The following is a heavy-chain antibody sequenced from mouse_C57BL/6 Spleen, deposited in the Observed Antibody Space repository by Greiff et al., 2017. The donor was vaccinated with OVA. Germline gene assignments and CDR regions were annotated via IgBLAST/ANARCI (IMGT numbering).Heavy chain of an antibody. CDR2: IYPRSGNT. CDR1: GYTFTSYG. Sequence: QVQLQQSGAELARPGASVKLSCKASGYTFTSYGISWVKQRTGQGLEWIGEIYPRSGNTHYNEKFKGKATLTADKSSSTAYMELRSLTSEDSAVYFCAREKGFAYWGQGTLVTVSA. J-gene: IGHJ3*01. CDR3: AREKGFAY. V-gene: IGHV1-81*01.